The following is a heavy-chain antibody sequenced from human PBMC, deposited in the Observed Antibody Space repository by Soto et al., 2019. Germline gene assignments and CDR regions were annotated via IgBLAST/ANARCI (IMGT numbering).Heavy chain of an antibody. D-gene: IGHD4-17*01. V-gene: IGHV3-23*05. J-gene: IGHJ4*02. CDR3: ATVNWATSPTTVHPYF. Sequence: EVQLLESGGGLVQPGGSLRLSCAASGFTFGSNAMNWVRQAPGKGLEWVSGIDSSGGTYYADSAKGRFTISRDDSKNTLYLQMNSLIAEDTAVYYCATVNWATSPTTVHPYFWGQGALVTVSS. CDR2: IDSSGGT. CDR1: GFTFGSNA.